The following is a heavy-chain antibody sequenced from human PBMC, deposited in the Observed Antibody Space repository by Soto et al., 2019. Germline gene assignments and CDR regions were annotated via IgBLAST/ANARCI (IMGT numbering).Heavy chain of an antibody. V-gene: IGHV4-31*03. J-gene: IGHJ6*02. CDR2: IYYSGST. CDR3: ARDNKKAEYYDSSGYYYYYYGMDV. CDR1: GGSISSGGYY. D-gene: IGHD3-22*01. Sequence: QVQLQESGPGLVKPSQTLSLTCTVSGGSISSGGYYWSWIRQHPGKGLEWIGYIYYSGSTYYNPALKSRVTISVDTSKNQFSLKLSSVTAADTAVYYCARDNKKAEYYDSSGYYYYYYGMDVWGQGTTVTVSS.